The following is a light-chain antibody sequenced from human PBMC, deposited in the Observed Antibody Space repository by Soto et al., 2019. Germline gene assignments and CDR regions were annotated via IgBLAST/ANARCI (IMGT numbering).Light chain of an antibody. Sequence: QSALTQPASVSGSPGQSITISCTGSGNYIESYNLISWYQQHPGKAPKLIIYEDTQRPSGVSHRFSSSESGNKASLTISGLQAGDEADYYCCSYVGDTPLVFGGGTKLTVL. J-gene: IGLJ2*01. CDR1: GNYIESYNL. V-gene: IGLV2-23*01. CDR3: CSYVGDTPLV. CDR2: EDT.